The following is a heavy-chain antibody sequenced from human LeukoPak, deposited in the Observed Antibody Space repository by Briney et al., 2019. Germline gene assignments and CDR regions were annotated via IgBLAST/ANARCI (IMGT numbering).Heavy chain of an antibody. CDR1: GFTFSSYS. D-gene: IGHD2-15*01. V-gene: IGHV3-21*01. CDR3: ARCGRGWVGNAFDI. CDR2: ISSSSSYI. Sequence: PGGSLRLSCAASGFTFSSYSMNWVRQAPGKGLEWVSSISSSSSYIYYADSVKGRFTISRDNAKNSLYLQMNSLRAEDTAVYYCARCGRGWVGNAFDIWGQGTMVTVSS. J-gene: IGHJ3*02.